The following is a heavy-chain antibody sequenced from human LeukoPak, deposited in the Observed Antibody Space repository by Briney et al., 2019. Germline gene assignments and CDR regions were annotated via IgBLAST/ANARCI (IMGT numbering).Heavy chain of an antibody. CDR1: RFTFSNYA. J-gene: IGHJ4*02. V-gene: IGHV3-23*01. Sequence: GGSLRLFCAASRFTFSNYAMSWVRQAPGKGLELVSSISGSGDNTYYADSVKGRFTISRDNSKNTLSLQMNSLRADDTAIYYCAKVFFNSGSYDFWGQGTLVTVTS. D-gene: IGHD3-10*01. CDR2: ISGSGDNT. CDR3: AKVFFNSGSYDF.